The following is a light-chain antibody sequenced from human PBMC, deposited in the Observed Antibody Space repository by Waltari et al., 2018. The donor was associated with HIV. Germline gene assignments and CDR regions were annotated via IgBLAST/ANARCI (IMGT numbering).Light chain of an antibody. V-gene: IGLV3-1*01. J-gene: IGLJ2*01. CDR3: QAWDSDTPKV. Sequence: SYELTQPPSVSVSPGQTASIPCSGDKLGDKYACWYQQKPGKSPVLVIYKDGKRPSGIPELFSGFNSGNTATLTLSGTQAMDEADYYCQAWDSDTPKVFGGGTKLTVL. CDR1: KLGDKY. CDR2: KDG.